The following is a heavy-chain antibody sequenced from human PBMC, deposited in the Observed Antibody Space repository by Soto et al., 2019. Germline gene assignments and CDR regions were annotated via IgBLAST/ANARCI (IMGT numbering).Heavy chain of an antibody. J-gene: IGHJ4*02. D-gene: IGHD6-19*01. CDR3: AKGESSAVAGNCYFDY. CDR1: GFTFDDYA. V-gene: IGHV3-9*01. Sequence: ESGGGLVQPGRSLRVSCAASGFTFDDYAMHWVRQAPGKGLEWVSGISWNSGSIGYTDSVKGRFTISRDNAKKSLYLEMNSLRAEDSALYYCAKGESSAVAGNCYFDYWGQGTLVTVSS. CDR2: ISWNSGSI.